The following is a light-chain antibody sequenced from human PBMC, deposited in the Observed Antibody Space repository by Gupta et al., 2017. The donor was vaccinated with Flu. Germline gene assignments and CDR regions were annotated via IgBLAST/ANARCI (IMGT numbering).Light chain of an antibody. Sequence: ENLVTQSPLFLTVTPGEPASISCRSSQSLLHTNGYNFLDWYLQKPGQSPQLLIYLGSNRASGVPDRFSGSGSGTDFTLRISRGEAEDVGTYYCRQGLQYPPYTFGQGTKLEI. CDR3: RQGLQYPPYT. CDR2: LGS. V-gene: IGKV2-28*01. CDR1: QSLLHTNGYNF. J-gene: IGKJ2*01.